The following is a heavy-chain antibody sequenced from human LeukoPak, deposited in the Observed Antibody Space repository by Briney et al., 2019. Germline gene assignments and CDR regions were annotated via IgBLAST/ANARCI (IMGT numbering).Heavy chain of an antibody. CDR2: IYYSGST. CDR1: GGSISSYY. CDR3: ARPAAGRAAFDI. V-gene: IGHV4-59*01. J-gene: IGHJ3*02. Sequence: SETLSLTCTVSGGSISSYYWSWIRQPPGKGLEWIGYIYYSGSTIYNPSLKSRVTISVDTSKNQFSLKLSSVTAADTAVYYCARPAAGRAAFDIWGQGTMVTVSS. D-gene: IGHD6-13*01.